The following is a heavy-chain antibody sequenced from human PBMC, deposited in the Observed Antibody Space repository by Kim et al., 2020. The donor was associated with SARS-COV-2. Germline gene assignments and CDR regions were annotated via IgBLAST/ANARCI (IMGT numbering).Heavy chain of an antibody. Sequence: GGSLRLSCAGSGFIFNNYVISWFRQLPGKGLECVSSISGSGGSAFSADSVKGRFSISRDNSKNTVLLQMKCVRAEDTGIYYCAKSTRGAQGVTYYYLAMDVWGQGTTVTVSS. CDR3: AKSTRGAQGVTYYYLAMDV. J-gene: IGHJ6*02. CDR2: ISGSGGSA. CDR1: GFIFNNYV. D-gene: IGHD3-10*01. V-gene: IGHV3-23*01.